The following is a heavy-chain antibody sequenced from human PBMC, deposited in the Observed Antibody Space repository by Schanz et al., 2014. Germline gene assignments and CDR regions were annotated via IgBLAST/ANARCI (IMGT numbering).Heavy chain of an antibody. CDR3: ARGYGDSPTDF. CDR1: GGTFSSFG. Sequence: VQLEQSGAEVKKPGSSVKVSCKASGGTFSSFGINWVRQAPGQGLEWMGRIIPIHGIANYAQKFQGRVTITRDTLASTAYMEVSSLRSEDTAVYYCARGYGDSPTDFWGQGTLVTVSS. V-gene: IGHV1-69*04. D-gene: IGHD4-17*01. CDR2: IIPIHGIA. J-gene: IGHJ4*02.